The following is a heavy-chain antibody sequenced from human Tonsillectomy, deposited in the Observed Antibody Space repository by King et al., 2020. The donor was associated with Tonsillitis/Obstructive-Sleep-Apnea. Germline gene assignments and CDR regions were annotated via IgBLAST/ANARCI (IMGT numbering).Heavy chain of an antibody. Sequence: QLVQSGAEVKKPGASVKVSCKTSGYTFSNYGISWVRQAPGQGLEWMGWISTYNGNTKYAQKVQGRVTMTTDTSTSTAYMELRSLRSDDTAVYYCARDSRIVVVPAAILEAFDIWGQGTMVTVSS. CDR3: ARDSRIVVVPAAILEAFDI. J-gene: IGHJ3*02. CDR2: ISTYNGNT. D-gene: IGHD2-2*02. V-gene: IGHV1-18*01. CDR1: GYTFSNYG.